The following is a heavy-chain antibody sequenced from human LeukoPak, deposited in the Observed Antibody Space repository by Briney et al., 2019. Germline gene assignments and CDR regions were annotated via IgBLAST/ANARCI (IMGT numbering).Heavy chain of an antibody. Sequence: PSETLSLTCAVYGGSFSGYYWSWIRQPPGKGLEWIGEINHSGSTNYNPSLKSRVTISVDTSKNQFSLKLSSVTAADTAVYYCARTLLRFFRLYYYYGMDVWGQGTTVTVSS. CDR2: INHSGST. J-gene: IGHJ6*02. CDR1: GGSFSGYY. D-gene: IGHD3-3*01. CDR3: ARTLLRFFRLYYYYGMDV. V-gene: IGHV4-34*01.